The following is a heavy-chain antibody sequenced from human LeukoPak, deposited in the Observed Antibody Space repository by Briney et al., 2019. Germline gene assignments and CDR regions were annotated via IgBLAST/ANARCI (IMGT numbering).Heavy chain of an antibody. V-gene: IGHV3-48*04. J-gene: IGHJ5*02. Sequence: GGSLRLSCAASGFTFSSYSMNWVRQAPGKGLEWVSYISSSSSTIYYADSVKGRFTISRDNAKNSLYLQMNSLRAEDTAVYYCARVSGSGSYYNPKAGWFDPWGQGTLVTVSS. CDR3: ARVSGSGSYYNPKAGWFDP. CDR2: ISSSSSTI. CDR1: GFTFSSYS. D-gene: IGHD3-10*01.